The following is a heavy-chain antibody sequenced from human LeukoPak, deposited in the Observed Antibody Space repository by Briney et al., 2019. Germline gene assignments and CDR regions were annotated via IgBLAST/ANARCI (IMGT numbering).Heavy chain of an antibody. CDR2: ISGSGGST. V-gene: IGHV3-23*01. D-gene: IGHD1-1*01. CDR3: AKDGPEQGSPPFDAFDI. J-gene: IGHJ3*02. CDR1: GFTFSSYA. Sequence: GGSLRLSCAASGFTFSSYAMSWVRQAPGKGLEWVSAISGSGGSTYYADSVKGRFTISRDNSKSTLYLQMNSLRAEDTAVYYCAKDGPEQGSPPFDAFDIWGQGTMVTVSS.